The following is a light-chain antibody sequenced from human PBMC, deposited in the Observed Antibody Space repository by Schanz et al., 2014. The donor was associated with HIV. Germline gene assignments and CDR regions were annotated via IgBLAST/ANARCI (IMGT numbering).Light chain of an antibody. CDR1: QGISTSY. CDR3: HQYGDSRGS. V-gene: IGKV3-20*01. J-gene: IGKJ4*01. Sequence: ESVLTQSPGTLSLSPGERATLSCRASQGISTSYLAWYQQKPGQAPRLVIYGASSRATGIPDRFSGSGSGTDFTLTISRLEPEDFAVYYCHQYGDSRGSFGGGTKVEIK. CDR2: GAS.